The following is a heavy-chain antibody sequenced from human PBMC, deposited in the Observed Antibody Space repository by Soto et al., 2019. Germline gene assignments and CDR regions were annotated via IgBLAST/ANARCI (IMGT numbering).Heavy chain of an antibody. J-gene: IGHJ4*02. Sequence: QVQLVESGGGVVQPGRSLRLSCAASGFTFSSYGMHWVRQAPGKGLEWVAVISYDGSNKYYADSVKGRFTISRDNSKNPLYLQMNSLRAADTAVYYCAKDFRVGATYFDYWGQGTLVTVSS. D-gene: IGHD1-26*01. CDR2: ISYDGSNK. CDR3: AKDFRVGATYFDY. CDR1: GFTFSSYG. V-gene: IGHV3-30*18.